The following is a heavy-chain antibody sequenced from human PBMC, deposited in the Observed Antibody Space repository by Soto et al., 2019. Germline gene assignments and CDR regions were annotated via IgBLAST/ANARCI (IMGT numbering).Heavy chain of an antibody. Sequence: GGSLRLSCAASGFTFDDYAMHWVRQAPGKGLEWVSGISWNSGSIGYADSVKGRFTISRDNAKNSLYLQMNSLRAEDTALYYCAKERSPNYGDDCFDYWGQGTLVTVSS. D-gene: IGHD4-17*01. CDR3: AKERSPNYGDDCFDY. J-gene: IGHJ4*02. CDR2: ISWNSGSI. CDR1: GFTFDDYA. V-gene: IGHV3-9*01.